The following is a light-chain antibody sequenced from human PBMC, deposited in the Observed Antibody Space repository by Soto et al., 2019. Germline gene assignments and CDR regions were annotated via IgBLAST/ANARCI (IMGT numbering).Light chain of an antibody. CDR1: QSLSGNY. CDR3: QQYGSSPTWT. CDR2: GAS. Sequence: VLPQSTGTLSLSPGERATLSCRARQSLSGNYLAWYQQKPGQAPRLLIYGASTRATGIPDRFSGSGSGTDFTLTISRLEPEDSAVYYCQQYGSSPTWTFGQGTKVDIK. J-gene: IGKJ1*01. V-gene: IGKV3-20*01.